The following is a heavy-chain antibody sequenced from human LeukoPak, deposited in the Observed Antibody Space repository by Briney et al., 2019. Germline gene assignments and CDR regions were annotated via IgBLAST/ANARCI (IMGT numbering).Heavy chain of an antibody. CDR2: MNPKTGNT. J-gene: IGHJ3*02. D-gene: IGHD4-11*01. CDR1: GYTFSNFD. Sequence: ASVKVSCKASGYTFSNFDINWVRQATGQGLEWMGWMNPKTGNTGSAQKLQGRVTISGDTSISTAYMELSSLRSEDTAVYYCVRIDYSNAFDIWGQGTMVTVSS. V-gene: IGHV1-8*01. CDR3: VRIDYSNAFDI.